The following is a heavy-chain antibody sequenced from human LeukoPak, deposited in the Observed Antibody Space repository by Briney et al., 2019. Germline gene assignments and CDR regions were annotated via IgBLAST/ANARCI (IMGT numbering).Heavy chain of an antibody. Sequence: ASVKVSCKASGYTFTSYDINWVRQATGQGLEWMGWMNPNSGNTGYAQKFQGRVTMTRNTSISTAYMELSSLRSEDTAVYYCTGIAAAGTWWFDPWGQGTLVTASS. J-gene: IGHJ5*02. CDR1: GYTFTSYD. CDR3: TGIAAAGTWWFDP. CDR2: MNPNSGNT. D-gene: IGHD6-13*01. V-gene: IGHV1-8*01.